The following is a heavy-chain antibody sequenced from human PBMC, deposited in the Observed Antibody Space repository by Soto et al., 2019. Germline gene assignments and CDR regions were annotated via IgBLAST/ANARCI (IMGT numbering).Heavy chain of an antibody. CDR1: GWSFSGYY. D-gene: IGHD6-13*01. CDR2: INHSGST. J-gene: IGHJ5*02. V-gene: IGHV4-34*01. Sequence: SETLSLTCAVYGWSFSGYYWSWIRQPPGKGLEWIGEINHSGSTNYNPALKSRVTISVDTSKNQFSLKLSSVTAADTAVYYCATRTKIAAAGSGRNWFDPWGQGTLVT. CDR3: ATRTKIAAAGSGRNWFDP.